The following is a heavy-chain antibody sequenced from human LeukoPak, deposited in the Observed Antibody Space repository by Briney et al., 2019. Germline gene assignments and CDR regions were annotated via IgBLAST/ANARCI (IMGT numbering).Heavy chain of an antibody. Sequence: SETLSLTCTVSGGSISSSSYYWGWIRQPPGKGLEWIGSIYYSGSTYYNPSLKSRVTISVDTSKNQFSLKLSSVTAADTAVYYCARAYAGERGDAFDIWGQGTMVTVSS. D-gene: IGHD3-16*01. V-gene: IGHV4-39*07. CDR2: IYYSGST. CDR3: ARAYAGERGDAFDI. J-gene: IGHJ3*02. CDR1: GGSISSSSYY.